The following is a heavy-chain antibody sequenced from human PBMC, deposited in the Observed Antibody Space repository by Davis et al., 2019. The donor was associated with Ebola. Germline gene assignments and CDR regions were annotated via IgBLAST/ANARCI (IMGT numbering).Heavy chain of an antibody. J-gene: IGHJ3*02. CDR2: ISYDGSNK. Sequence: PGGSLRLSCAASGFTFSSYAMHWVRQAPGKGLEWVAVISYDGSNKYYADSVKGRFTISRDNSKNTLYLQMNSLRAEDTAMYYCARGWDIVVVVAARPDAFDIWGQGTMVTVSS. V-gene: IGHV3-30-3*01. D-gene: IGHD2-15*01. CDR1: GFTFSSYA. CDR3: ARGWDIVVVVAARPDAFDI.